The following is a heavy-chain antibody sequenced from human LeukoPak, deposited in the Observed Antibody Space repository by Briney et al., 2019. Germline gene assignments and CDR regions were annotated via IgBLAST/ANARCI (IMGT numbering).Heavy chain of an antibody. J-gene: IGHJ4*02. CDR3: VRLWEFDY. CDR2: ISQDGTET. V-gene: IGHV3-7*01. Sequence: GGSLRLSCAASGFNFNDYWMTWAAQLPGRGLQWVARISQDGTETLYADSVKGRFTLSKDNADKSLYLQMNSLTTEDTAVYYCVRLWEFDYWGQGTLVTVSS. D-gene: IGHD1-26*01. CDR1: GFNFNDYW.